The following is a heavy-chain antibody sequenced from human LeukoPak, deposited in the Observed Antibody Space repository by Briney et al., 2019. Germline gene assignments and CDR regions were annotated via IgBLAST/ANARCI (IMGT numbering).Heavy chain of an antibody. V-gene: IGHV3-30-3*01. D-gene: IGHD2-15*01. J-gene: IGHJ3*02. Sequence: SLTLSCAAAGFTFSSYSMHWVRQAPGKGLEWVAVISYDGSNKSYADSVKGRFTISRDNSRNPLYLQMNSLSAEDTAVYYCARGGLGYCSGGSCYPGAAFDIWGQGTMVTVSS. CDR1: GFTFSSYS. CDR2: ISYDGSNK. CDR3: ARGGLGYCSGGSCYPGAAFDI.